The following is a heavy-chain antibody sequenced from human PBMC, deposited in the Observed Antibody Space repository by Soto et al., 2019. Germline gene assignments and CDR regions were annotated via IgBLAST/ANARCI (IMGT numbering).Heavy chain of an antibody. CDR1: GFTFSSYA. V-gene: IGHV3-30-3*01. CDR3: ARDDYCSGGSCYLNYLDY. J-gene: IGHJ4*02. Sequence: PGGSLRLSCAASGFTFSSYAMHWVRQAPGKGLEWVAVISYDGSNKYYADSVKGRFTISRDNSKNTLYLQMNSLRAEDTAVYYCARDDYCSGGSCYLNYLDYWGQGTLVTVSS. CDR2: ISYDGSNK. D-gene: IGHD2-15*01.